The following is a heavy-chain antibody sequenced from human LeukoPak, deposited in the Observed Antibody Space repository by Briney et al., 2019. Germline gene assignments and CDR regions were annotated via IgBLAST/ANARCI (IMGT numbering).Heavy chain of an antibody. J-gene: IGHJ6*03. V-gene: IGHV4-59*01. D-gene: IGHD6-6*01. CDR3: ARDVRDLYYYMDV. CDR1: ADSISTYY. CDR2: IYYSGRT. Sequence: SETLSLTCTVSADSISTYYWNWIRQPPGKGLEWIGYIYYSGRTNYNPSLMSRVTISLDTSKKQVSLELRSVTAADTAVYYCARDVRDLYYYMDVWGKGTTVTVSS.